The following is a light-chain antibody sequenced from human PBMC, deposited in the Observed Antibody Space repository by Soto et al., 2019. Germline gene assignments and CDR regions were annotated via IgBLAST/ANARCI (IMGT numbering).Light chain of an antibody. CDR3: LQHNSYPLA. CDR1: QGVRHD. CDR2: AAS. V-gene: IGKV1-17*01. Sequence: IQMTQSPSSLSASVGDRVTITCRASQGVRHDLGWYQKKPGKAPKLLIYAASSSQSGVPSRFSGSGSGTELKLTMSILQADDFATYDCLQHNSYPLAFGGGTKVDI. J-gene: IGKJ4*01.